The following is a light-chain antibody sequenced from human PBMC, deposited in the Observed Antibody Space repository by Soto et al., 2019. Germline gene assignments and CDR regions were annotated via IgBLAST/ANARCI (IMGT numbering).Light chain of an antibody. CDR3: QQYDSYRT. CDR2: DAS. J-gene: IGKJ1*01. Sequence: EIVLTQSPATLSFSPGERSTLSCTASHSISSYLAWYQQIPGQAPRLLIYDASNRATGIPARFSGGGSGTEFTLTISSLQSDDFATYYCQQYDSYRTFGQGTKVDIK. V-gene: IGKV3-11*01. CDR1: HSISSY.